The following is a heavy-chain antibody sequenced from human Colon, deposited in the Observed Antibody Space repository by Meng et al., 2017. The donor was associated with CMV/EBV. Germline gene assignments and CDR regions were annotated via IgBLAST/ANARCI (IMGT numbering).Heavy chain of an antibody. CDR1: GGSVSSGSYY. CDR3: ARVWYYGMDV. V-gene: IGHV4-61*01. CDR2: IYYSGST. D-gene: IGHD3-16*01. J-gene: IGHJ6*02. Sequence: ESLRLSCTVSGGSVSSGSYYWSWIRQPPGKGLEWIGYIYYSGSTNYNPSLKSRVTISVDTSKNQFSLKLSSVTAADTAVYYCARVWYYGMDVWGQGTTVTVSS.